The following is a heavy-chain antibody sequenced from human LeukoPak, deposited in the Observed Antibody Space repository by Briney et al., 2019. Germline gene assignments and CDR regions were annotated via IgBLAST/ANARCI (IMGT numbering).Heavy chain of an antibody. Sequence: GGSLRLSCAASGFTFSDYYMSWIRQAPGKGLEWVSYISSSGSTIYYADSVKGRFTISRDNAKNSLYLQMNSLRAEDTAVYYRASEIAAAGRKLDYWGQGTLVTVSS. D-gene: IGHD6-13*01. CDR1: GFTFSDYY. CDR2: ISSSGSTI. CDR3: ASEIAAAGRKLDY. J-gene: IGHJ4*02. V-gene: IGHV3-11*01.